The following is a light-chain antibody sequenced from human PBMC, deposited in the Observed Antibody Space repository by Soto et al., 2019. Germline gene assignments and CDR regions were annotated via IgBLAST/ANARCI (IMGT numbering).Light chain of an antibody. V-gene: IGKV3-11*01. CDR3: QQRSNWPSLT. CDR1: QSVGSY. CDR2: DAS. J-gene: IGKJ4*01. Sequence: EIVLIQSPATLSLSPGERATLSCRASQSVGSYLACYQHKPGQAPRLLISDASNRATGIPARFSGSGSETDFTLTISSLEPEDSAVYYCQQRSNWPSLTFGGGSKVDNK.